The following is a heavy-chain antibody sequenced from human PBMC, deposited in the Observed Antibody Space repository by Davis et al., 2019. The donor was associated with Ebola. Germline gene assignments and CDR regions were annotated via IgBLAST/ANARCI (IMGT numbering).Heavy chain of an antibody. J-gene: IGHJ3*02. CDR2: IYPGDSDT. Sequence: GESLKISCKDSGFRFSSHWIAWVRQMPGKGLEWMGIIYPGDSDTRYSPSFEGQVTMTRDTSISTAYMELSRLRSDDTAVYYCATCQLEGYDNDASDIWGQGTMVTISS. CDR1: GFRFSSHW. CDR3: ATCQLEGYDNDASDI. V-gene: IGHV5-51*01. D-gene: IGHD1-1*01.